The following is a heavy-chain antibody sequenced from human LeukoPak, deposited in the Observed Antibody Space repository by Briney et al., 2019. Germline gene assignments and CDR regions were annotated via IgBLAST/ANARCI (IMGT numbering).Heavy chain of an antibody. D-gene: IGHD3-22*01. CDR2: ISYDGSNK. CDR3: ARDLDYYDSSGYLTY. Sequence: GGSLRLSCAASGFTFSSYGMHWVRQAPGKGLEWVAVISYDGSNKYYADSVKGRFTISRDNSKNTLYLQMNSLRAEDTAVYYCARDLDYYDSSGYLTYWGQGTLVTVSS. CDR1: GFTFSSYG. V-gene: IGHV3-30*03. J-gene: IGHJ4*02.